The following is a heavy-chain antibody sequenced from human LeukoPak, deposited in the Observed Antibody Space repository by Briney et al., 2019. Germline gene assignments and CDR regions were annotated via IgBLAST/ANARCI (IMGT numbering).Heavy chain of an antibody. J-gene: IGHJ6*03. CDR1: GFIVTGNY. D-gene: IGHD3-10*01. V-gene: IGHV3-53*01. CDR2: IYSGGTT. Sequence: PGGSLRLSCAVSGFIVTGNYMTWVRLAPAKGLEGVSTIYSGGTTFYTDSVRGRFTISRDNSNNKLYLQMNSLRAEDAAIYYCARVLYYYASVSYNYYMDVWGKGTTVTISS. CDR3: ARVLYYYASVSYNYYMDV.